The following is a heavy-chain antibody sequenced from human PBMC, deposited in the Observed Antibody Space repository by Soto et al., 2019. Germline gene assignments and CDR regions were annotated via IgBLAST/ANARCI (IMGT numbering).Heavy chain of an antibody. CDR3: ARGTPYYDILTGYYKGGSFDY. CDR1: GYTFTSYA. V-gene: IGHV7-4-1*01. J-gene: IGHJ4*02. Sequence: ASVKVSCKASGYTFTSYAMNLVRQAPGQGLEWMGWINTNTGNPTYAQGFTGRFVFSLDTSVSTAYLQICSLKAEDTAVYYCARGTPYYDILTGYYKGGSFDYWGQGTLVTVSS. CDR2: INTNTGNP. D-gene: IGHD3-9*01.